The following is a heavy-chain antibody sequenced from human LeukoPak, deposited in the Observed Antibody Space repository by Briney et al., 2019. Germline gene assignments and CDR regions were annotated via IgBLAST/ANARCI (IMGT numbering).Heavy chain of an antibody. Sequence: ASVKVSCKASGGTVSSYAISWVRQAPGQGLEWMGGISVYNSNTNYAQKLPGRVTMSTDTSTSKAYMEPRSLKSDDTGVDYCARSYSSGSFYRGFDYWGQGTLVTVSS. V-gene: IGHV1-18*01. CDR3: ARSYSSGSFYRGFDY. CDR1: GGTVSSYA. D-gene: IGHD3-22*01. J-gene: IGHJ4*02. CDR2: ISVYNSNT.